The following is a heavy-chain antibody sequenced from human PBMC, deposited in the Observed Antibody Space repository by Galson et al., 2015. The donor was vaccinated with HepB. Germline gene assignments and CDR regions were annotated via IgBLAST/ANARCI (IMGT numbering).Heavy chain of an antibody. V-gene: IGHV4-34*01. D-gene: IGHD5-18*01. CDR3: ARSRRLIRGYSYGYLVY. Sequence: ETLSLTCAVYGGSFSGYYWSWLRQPPGKGLEWMGEINHSGSTNYNPSLKSRVTISVDTSKNQFSLKLSSVTAADTAVYYCARSRRLIRGYSYGYLVYWGQGTLVTVSS. CDR2: INHSGST. CDR1: GGSFSGYY. J-gene: IGHJ4*02.